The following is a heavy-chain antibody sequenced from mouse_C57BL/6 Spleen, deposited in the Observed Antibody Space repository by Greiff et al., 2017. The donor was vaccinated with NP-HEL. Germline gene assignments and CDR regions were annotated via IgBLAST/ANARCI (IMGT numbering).Heavy chain of an antibody. CDR1: GFTFSNYW. J-gene: IGHJ4*01. D-gene: IGHD1-1*01. V-gene: IGHV6-3*01. Sequence: DVKLVESGGGLVQPGGSMKLSCVASGFTFSNYWMNWVRQSPEKGLEWVAQIRLKSDNYATHYAESVKGRFTISRDDSKSSVYLQMNNLRAEDTGIYYCTLYYYGSSYYAMDYWGQGTSVTVSS. CDR3: TLYYYGSSYYAMDY. CDR2: IRLKSDNYAT.